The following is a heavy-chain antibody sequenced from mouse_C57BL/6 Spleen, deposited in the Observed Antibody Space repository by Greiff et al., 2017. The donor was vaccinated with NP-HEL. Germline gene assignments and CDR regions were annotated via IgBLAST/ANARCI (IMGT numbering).Heavy chain of an antibody. Sequence: QVQLQQSGPELVKPGASVKISCKASGYAFTSSWMHWVKQRPGQGLEWIGRIYPGDGDTNYNGKFKGKATRTADKSSSTAYMQLSSLTSEDSAVYFCALFAYWGQGTLVTVSA. CDR1: GYAFTSSW. J-gene: IGHJ3*01. CDR2: IYPGDGDT. V-gene: IGHV1-82*01. CDR3: ALFAY.